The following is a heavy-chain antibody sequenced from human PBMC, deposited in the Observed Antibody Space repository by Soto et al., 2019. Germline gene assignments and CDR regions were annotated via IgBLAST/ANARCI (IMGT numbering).Heavy chain of an antibody. CDR2: ISGSGGRI. D-gene: IGHD2-15*01. J-gene: IGHJ4*02. V-gene: IGHV3-23*01. CDR3: ANFSCWAGGSCSVYFDS. CDR1: GFTFSSYA. Sequence: EVQVLESGGGLIQPGGSLRLSCAASGFTFSSYAMSWVRQAPGKGLEWVSSISGSGGRIYYADSVKGRFTISRDNSKNKMFLQMSGLGAEDTAIYYCANFSCWAGGSCSVYFDSWGQGALVTVSS.